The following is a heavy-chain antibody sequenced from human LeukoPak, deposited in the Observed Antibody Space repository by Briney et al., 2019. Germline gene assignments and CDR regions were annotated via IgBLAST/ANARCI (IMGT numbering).Heavy chain of an antibody. D-gene: IGHD2-21*02. J-gene: IGHJ3*02. CDR2: IIPIFGTA. Sequence: SVKVSCKASGGTFSSYAISWVRQAPGQGLEWMGGIIPIFGTANYAQKFQGRVTITADKSTSTAYMELSSLRSEDTAVYYCARPIVVATANYAFDIWGQGTMVTVSS. CDR1: GGTFSSYA. V-gene: IGHV1-69*06. CDR3: ARPIVVATANYAFDI.